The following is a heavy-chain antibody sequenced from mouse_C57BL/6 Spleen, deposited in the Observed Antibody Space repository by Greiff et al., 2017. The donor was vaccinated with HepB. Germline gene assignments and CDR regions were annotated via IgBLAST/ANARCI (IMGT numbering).Heavy chain of an antibody. Sequence: EVKLVESGGGLVKPGGSLKLSCAASGFTFSSYAMSWVRQTPEKRLEWVATISDGGSYTYYPDNVKGRFTISRDNAKNNLYLQMSHLKSEDTAMYYCARDQGLRLAWFAYWGQGTLVTVSA. CDR1: GFTFSSYA. CDR3: ARDQGLRLAWFAY. J-gene: IGHJ3*01. D-gene: IGHD2-4*01. CDR2: ISDGGSYT. V-gene: IGHV5-4*01.